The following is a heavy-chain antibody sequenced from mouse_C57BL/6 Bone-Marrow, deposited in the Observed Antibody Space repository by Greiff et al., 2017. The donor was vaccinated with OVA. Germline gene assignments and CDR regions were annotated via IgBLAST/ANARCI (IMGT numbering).Heavy chain of an antibody. Sequence: QVQLQQSGAELVKPGASVKLSCKASGYTFTEYTIHWVKQRSGQGLEWIGWFYPGSGSIKYNEKFKDKATLTADKSSSTVYMELSRLTSEDSAVYFCARHEELDNSDSYYFDYWGQGTTLTVSS. V-gene: IGHV1-62-2*01. CDR1: GYTFTEYT. D-gene: IGHD3-2*02. CDR2: FYPGSGSI. J-gene: IGHJ2*01. CDR3: ARHEELDNSDSYYFDY.